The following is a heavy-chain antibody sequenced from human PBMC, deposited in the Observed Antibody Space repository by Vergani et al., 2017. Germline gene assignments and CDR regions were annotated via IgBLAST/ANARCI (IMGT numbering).Heavy chain of an antibody. Sequence: QVQLVQSGAEVKKPEASVKVSCKASGYTFTDYYMHWVRQAPGQGLEWMGWINPYSGGTKYAQKLHGRVTMTRDTSISTAYMELSRLKFDDTAVYYCARDGPGSASDSWGQGTLVTVSS. D-gene: IGHD1-26*01. CDR2: INPYSGGT. CDR3: ARDGPGSASDS. CDR1: GYTFTDYY. V-gene: IGHV1-2*02. J-gene: IGHJ5*02.